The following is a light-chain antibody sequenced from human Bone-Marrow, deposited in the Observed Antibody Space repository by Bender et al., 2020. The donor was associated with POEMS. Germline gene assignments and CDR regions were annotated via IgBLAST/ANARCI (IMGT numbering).Light chain of an antibody. Sequence: QSALTQPASVSGSPGQSVTISCTGTNSNVGGYDYVSWYQQHPGKAPKLMIYDVTYRPSGISHRFSGSKSGNTASLTISGLQPEDEADYYCSSYTSSSTLVFGGGTKLTVL. CDR2: DVT. CDR3: SSYTSSSTLV. J-gene: IGLJ3*02. CDR1: NSNVGGYDY. V-gene: IGLV2-14*01.